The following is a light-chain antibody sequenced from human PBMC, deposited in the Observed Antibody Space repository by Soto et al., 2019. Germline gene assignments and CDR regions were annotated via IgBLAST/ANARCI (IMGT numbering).Light chain of an antibody. J-gene: IGKJ1*01. CDR3: QMYISAPWT. V-gene: IGKV1-27*01. CDR1: QGISNY. Sequence: DIQMTQSPSSLSASVGDRVTITCRASQGISNYLAWYQQKPGKNPKLLIYAASTLQSGVPSRFSASGSGTDFTLTISSLQPGDVATYFCQMYISAPWTFGQGTKVEIK. CDR2: AAS.